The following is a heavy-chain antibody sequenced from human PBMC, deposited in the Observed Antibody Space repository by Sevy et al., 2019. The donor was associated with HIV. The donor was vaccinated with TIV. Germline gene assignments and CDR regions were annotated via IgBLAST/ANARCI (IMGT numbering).Heavy chain of an antibody. CDR3: AMGYYDFWSGYYSYYYGMDV. CDR2: ISYDGSNK. D-gene: IGHD3-3*01. J-gene: IGHJ6*02. V-gene: IGHV3-30-3*01. CDR1: RFTFSSYA. Sequence: GGSLRLSCAASRFTFSSYAMHWVRQAPGKGLEWVAVISYDGSNKYYSDSVKGRFTISRDNSKNTLYLQMNSLRAEDTAVYYCAMGYYDFWSGYYSYYYGMDVWGQGTTVTVSS.